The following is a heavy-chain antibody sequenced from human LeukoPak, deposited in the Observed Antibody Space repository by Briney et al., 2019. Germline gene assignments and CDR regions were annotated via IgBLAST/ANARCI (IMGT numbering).Heavy chain of an antibody. Sequence: SETLSLTCTVSGGSFSTNTYYWGWIRQPPGKGLEWIENIYFSGTSRYNPSLRSRVTISVDTSKNQFSLKLSSVTAADTAVYFCARRSLSGGIDYWGQGILVTVSS. D-gene: IGHD3-16*01. CDR3: ARRSLSGGIDY. CDR2: IYFSGTS. J-gene: IGHJ4*02. V-gene: IGHV4-39*01. CDR1: GGSFSTNTYY.